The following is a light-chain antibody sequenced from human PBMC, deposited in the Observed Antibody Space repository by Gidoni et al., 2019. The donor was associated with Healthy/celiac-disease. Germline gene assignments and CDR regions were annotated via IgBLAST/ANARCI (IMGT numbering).Light chain of an antibody. J-gene: IGKJ3*01. V-gene: IGKV4-1*01. CDR2: WAS. CDR1: QSVLYSSNNKNY. Sequence: DIVMTQSPDSLAVSLGERATINCKSSQSVLYSSNNKNYLAWYQQKPGQPPKLLIYWASTRESGVPDRFSGSGSGTDFTLTISSLQAEDGAVYYCQQYYSTPGLTFGPGTKVDIK. CDR3: QQYYSTPGLT.